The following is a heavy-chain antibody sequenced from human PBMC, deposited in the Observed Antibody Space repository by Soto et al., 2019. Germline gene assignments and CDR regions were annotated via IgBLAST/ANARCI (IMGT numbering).Heavy chain of an antibody. J-gene: IGHJ4*02. Sequence: ASVKVSCKASGYTFNSYGISWVRLAPGQGLEWMGWVSVYNGNTYNAQKFQGRVTMTTDTSTNTVYVELSSLRSEDTAVYYCARGNRFLGPYIRYWGQGTLVTVSS. D-gene: IGHD3-3*01. CDR3: ARGNRFLGPYIRY. V-gene: IGHV1-18*01. CDR2: VSVYNGNT. CDR1: GYTFNSYG.